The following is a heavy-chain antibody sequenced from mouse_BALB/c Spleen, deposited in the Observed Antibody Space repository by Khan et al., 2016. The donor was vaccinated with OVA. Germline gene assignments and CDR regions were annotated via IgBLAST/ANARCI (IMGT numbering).Heavy chain of an antibody. D-gene: IGHD2-4*01. CDR3: EGITPFPY. V-gene: IGHV3-1*02. CDR2: IHFSGST. Sequence: EVQLQESGPDLVKPSQSLSLTCTVTGYSITSSYSWHWIRQFPGNKLEWMGYIHFSGSTNYNPSLKSRISITRDTSKNQFFLQLNSVTTEDTATYYCEGITPFPYWGQGTLVTVSA. J-gene: IGHJ3*01. CDR1: GYSITSSYS.